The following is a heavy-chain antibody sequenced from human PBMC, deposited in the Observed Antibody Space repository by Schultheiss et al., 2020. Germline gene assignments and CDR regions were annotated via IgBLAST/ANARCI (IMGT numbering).Heavy chain of an antibody. V-gene: IGHV2-5*02. D-gene: IGHD3-22*01. CDR1: GFSLSTSGVG. J-gene: IGHJ6*02. CDR3: ARIPEGYYYDSSGYYGYYYYGMDV. Sequence: SGPTLVKPTQTLTLTCTFSGFSLSTSGVGVGWIRQPPGKALEWLALIYWDDDKRYSPSLKSRLTITKDTSKNQVVLTMTNMDPVDTATYYCARIPEGYYYDSSGYYGYYYYGMDVWGQGTTVTV. CDR2: IYWDDDK.